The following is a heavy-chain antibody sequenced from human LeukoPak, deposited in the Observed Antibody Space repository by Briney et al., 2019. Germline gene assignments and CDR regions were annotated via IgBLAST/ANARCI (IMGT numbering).Heavy chain of an antibody. CDR3: ARGAPYCSSTSCYVNWFDP. V-gene: IGHV3-53*01. Sequence: GGSLRLSCAASGITVSSNYMSWVRQAPGKGLEWVSVIYSGGSTYYADSVKGRFTISRDNSKNTLYLQMNSLRAEDTAVYYCARGAPYCSSTSCYVNWFDPWGQGTLVTVSS. D-gene: IGHD2-2*01. J-gene: IGHJ5*02. CDR2: IYSGGST. CDR1: GITVSSNY.